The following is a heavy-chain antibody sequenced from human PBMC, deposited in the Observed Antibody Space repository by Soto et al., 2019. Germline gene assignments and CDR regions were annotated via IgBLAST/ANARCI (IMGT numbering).Heavy chain of an antibody. CDR2: GYSGFT. Sequence: QVQLQESGPGLVKPSETLSLTCTVSGGSITTYQWSWIRQPPGKGLEWIGGYSGFTDYNPSLESRATISGDHSTNQFSLTLRSVTAADTAVYYCARDYGDSSFFFDYWGQGALVTVSS. V-gene: IGHV4-59*01. CDR1: GGSITTYQ. CDR3: ARDYGDSSFFFDY. J-gene: IGHJ4*02. D-gene: IGHD4-17*01.